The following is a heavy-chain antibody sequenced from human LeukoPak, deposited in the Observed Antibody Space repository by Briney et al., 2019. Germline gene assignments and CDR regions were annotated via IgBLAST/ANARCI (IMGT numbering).Heavy chain of an antibody. Sequence: GGSLRLSCAAVGFRFNNYATSWVRQAPEKVLEWVSAISGSGDKTYYADSVKGRFTISRDISKHRLYLQMNSLRAEDTAIYYCAKDRGVTPIPFDYWGQGTLVTVSS. CDR2: ISGSGDKT. CDR1: GFRFNNYA. J-gene: IGHJ4*02. D-gene: IGHD2-21*02. CDR3: AKDRGVTPIPFDY. V-gene: IGHV3-23*01.